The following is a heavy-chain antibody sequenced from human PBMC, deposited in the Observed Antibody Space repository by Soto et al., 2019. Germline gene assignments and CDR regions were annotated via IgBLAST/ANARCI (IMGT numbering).Heavy chain of an antibody. D-gene: IGHD5-18*01. CDR3: ARRGFSYGGGYFDL. CDR1: GGSINIGGFY. J-gene: IGHJ2*01. V-gene: IGHV4-31*01. CDR2: IYHSGST. Sequence: QVQLQESGPGLVKPSQTLSLTCTVSGGSINIGGFYWSWVRQHPGKGLEWIGYIYHSGSTYYNPSTKSLVTISEDTSKNQFSLKLSSVTAADTAVYYCARRGFSYGGGYFDLWGRGTLVTVSS.